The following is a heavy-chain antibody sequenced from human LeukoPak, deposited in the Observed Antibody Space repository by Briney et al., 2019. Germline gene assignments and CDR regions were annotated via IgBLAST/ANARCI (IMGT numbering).Heavy chain of an antibody. CDR1: GFSFRTYA. V-gene: IGHV3-23*01. Sequence: GTLRLSCAASGFSFRTYAMTWVRQAPGKGPEWVSGISSSGGTTYYTDSVKGRFTISRDNSKKTLYLQMNSLRAEDTAVYFCAKDQANFDWLPSLEYWGQGTLVTVSS. D-gene: IGHD3-9*01. CDR3: AKDQANFDWLPSLEY. J-gene: IGHJ4*02. CDR2: ISSSGGTT.